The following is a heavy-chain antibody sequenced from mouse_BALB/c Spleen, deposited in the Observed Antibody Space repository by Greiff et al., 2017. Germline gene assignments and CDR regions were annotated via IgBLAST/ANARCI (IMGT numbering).Heavy chain of an antibody. CDR3: AYGSSYWYFDV. J-gene: IGHJ1*01. V-gene: IGHV1-14*01. CDR1: GYTFTSYV. Sequence: EVQGVESGPELVKPGASVKMSCKASGYTFTSYVMHWVKQKPGQGLEWIGYINPYNDGTKYNEKFKGKATLTSDKSSSTAYMELSSLTSEDSAVYYCAYGSSYWYFDVWGAGTTVTVSS. D-gene: IGHD1-1*01. CDR2: INPYNDGT.